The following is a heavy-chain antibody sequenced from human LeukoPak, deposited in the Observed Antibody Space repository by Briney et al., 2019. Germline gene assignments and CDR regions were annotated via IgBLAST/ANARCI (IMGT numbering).Heavy chain of an antibody. CDR2: INPNSGGT. D-gene: IGHD6-19*01. CDR1: GYTFTGYY. V-gene: IGHV1-2*02. CDR3: ARDSSGWFGDAFDI. Sequence: ASVKVSCKASGYTFTGYYMHWVRQAPGQGLEWMGWINPNSGGTNYAQKFQGRVTMTRDTSISTAYMELSRLRSDDTAVYYCARDSSGWFGDAFDIWGQGTMVTVSS. J-gene: IGHJ3*02.